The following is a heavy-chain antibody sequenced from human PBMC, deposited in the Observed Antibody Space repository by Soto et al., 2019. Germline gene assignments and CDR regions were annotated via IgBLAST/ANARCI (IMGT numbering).Heavy chain of an antibody. CDR1: GGSISSGGYY. V-gene: IGHV4-31*03. Sequence: SETLSLTCTVSGGSISSGGYYWSWIRQHPGKGLEWIGYIYYSGSTYYNPSLKSRVTISVDTSKNQFSLKLSSVTAADTAVYYCARQVRVRGGYYYGMDVWGQGTTVTVS. CDR3: ARQVRVRGGYYYGMDV. D-gene: IGHD3-10*01. J-gene: IGHJ6*02. CDR2: IYYSGST.